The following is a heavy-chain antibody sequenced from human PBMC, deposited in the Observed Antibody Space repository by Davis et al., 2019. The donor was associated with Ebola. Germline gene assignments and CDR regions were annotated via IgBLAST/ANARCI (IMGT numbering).Heavy chain of an antibody. CDR1: GYIFTGYN. CDR3: AREPQPLGGSCYSLGCYFDF. CDR2: ISGYNGNT. J-gene: IGHJ4*02. V-gene: IGHV1-18*04. Sequence: ASVKVSCKASGYIFTGYNMHWVRQAPGQGLEWVGWISGYNGNTNYAQKFQGRVTMTTDTSTSTAYMELRTLGSEDTAVYYCAREPQPLGGSCYSLGCYFDFWGQGTLVTVSS. D-gene: IGHD2-15*01.